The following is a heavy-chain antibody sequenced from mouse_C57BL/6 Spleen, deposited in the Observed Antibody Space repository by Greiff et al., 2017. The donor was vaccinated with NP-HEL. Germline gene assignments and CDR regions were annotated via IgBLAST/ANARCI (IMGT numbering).Heavy chain of an antibody. D-gene: IGHD1-1*01. CDR1: GFTFSDYG. J-gene: IGHJ2*01. CDR3: ARGDFSYYYGRPFDY. Sequence: EVHLVESGGGLVKPGGSLKLSCAASGFTFSDYGMHWVRQAPEKGLEWVAYISSGSSTIYYADTVKGRFTISRDNAKNTLFLQMTSLRSEDTAMYYCARGDFSYYYGRPFDYWGQGTTLTVSS. V-gene: IGHV5-17*01. CDR2: ISSGSSTI.